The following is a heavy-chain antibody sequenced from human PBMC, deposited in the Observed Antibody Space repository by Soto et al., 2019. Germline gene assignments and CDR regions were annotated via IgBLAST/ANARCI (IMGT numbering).Heavy chain of an antibody. Sequence: SVKVSCKASGGTFSSYAISWVRQAPGQGLEWMGGIIPIFGTANYAQKFQGRVTITADESTSTAYMELSSLRSEDTAVYYCARADSHYDFWSGYYIGRWYFDLWGRGTLVTVPQ. CDR1: GGTFSSYA. CDR3: ARADSHYDFWSGYYIGRWYFDL. V-gene: IGHV1-69*13. J-gene: IGHJ2*01. D-gene: IGHD3-3*01. CDR2: IIPIFGTA.